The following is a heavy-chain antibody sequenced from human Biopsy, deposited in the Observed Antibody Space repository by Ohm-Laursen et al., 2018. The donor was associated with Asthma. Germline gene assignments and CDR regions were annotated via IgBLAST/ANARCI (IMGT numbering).Heavy chain of an antibody. CDR3: ARSMIVADGSDAFDI. Sequence: ASSVKVSCKVSGYTFNSYQMHWVRQAPGQGLEWLGMIKHISEYAQKFQGRVTMTRDTSTSTVYMELSSLRSEDTAVYYCARSMIVADGSDAFDIWGQGTMVTVSS. J-gene: IGHJ3*02. CDR2: IKHISE. D-gene: IGHD3-22*01. V-gene: IGHV1-46*02. CDR1: GYTFNSYQ.